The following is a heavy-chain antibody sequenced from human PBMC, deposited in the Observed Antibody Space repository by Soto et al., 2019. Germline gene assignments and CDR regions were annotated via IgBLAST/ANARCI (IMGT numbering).Heavy chain of an antibody. CDR3: ARDPARAYSSSLYYYYYGMDV. Sequence: KQSQTLSLTCAISGDSVSSNSAAWNWIRQSPSRGLEWLGRTYYRSKWYNDYAVSVKSRITINPDTSKNQFSLQLNSVTPEDTAVYYCARDPARAYSSSLYYYYYGMDVWGQGTTVTVSS. J-gene: IGHJ6*02. D-gene: IGHD6-13*01. V-gene: IGHV6-1*01. CDR1: GDSVSSNSAA. CDR2: TYYRSKWYN.